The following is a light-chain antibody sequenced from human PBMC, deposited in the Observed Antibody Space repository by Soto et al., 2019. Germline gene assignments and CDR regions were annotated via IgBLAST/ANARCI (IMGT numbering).Light chain of an antibody. J-gene: IGKJ2*01. CDR1: QTISSSY. V-gene: IGKV3-20*01. CDR2: GAS. CDR3: QRYGSSPPYT. Sequence: EIVLTQSPGTLSLSPGERATLSCRASQTISSSYLAWYQQKPGQAPRLLLYGASSRAPGIPDRFSGSGSGTDFTLTITRLEPEDFAVYYWQRYGSSPPYTFGQGTKLELK.